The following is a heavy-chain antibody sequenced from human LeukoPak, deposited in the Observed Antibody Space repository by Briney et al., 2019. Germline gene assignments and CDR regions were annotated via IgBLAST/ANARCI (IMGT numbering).Heavy chain of an antibody. D-gene: IGHD1-26*01. J-gene: IGHJ4*02. CDR1: GGSFSGYY. CDR3: ARDLGSGSYFDY. V-gene: IGHV4-34*01. Sequence: SETLSLTCAVYGGSFSGYYWSWIRQPPGKGLEWIGEINHSGSTNYNPSLKSRVTMSVDTSKNQFSLKLSSVTAADTAVYYCARDLGSGSYFDYWGQGTLVTVSS. CDR2: INHSGST.